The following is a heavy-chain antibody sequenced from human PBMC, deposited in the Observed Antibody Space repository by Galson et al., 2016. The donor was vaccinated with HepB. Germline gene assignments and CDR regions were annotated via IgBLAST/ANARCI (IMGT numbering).Heavy chain of an antibody. CDR3: ARDQRLRGWTNNDGMDV. D-gene: IGHD1/OR15-1a*01. CDR2: ISAYNDYT. V-gene: IGHV1-18*01. J-gene: IGHJ6*02. Sequence: SVKVSCKASGYTFTTYGVSWVRQAPGQGLEWLGWISAYNDYTNYAQKVQGRVTMTTDTSTSTAYMELRSLRSDDTAVYYCARDQRLRGWTNNDGMDVWGQRTTVTVSS. CDR1: GYTFTTYG.